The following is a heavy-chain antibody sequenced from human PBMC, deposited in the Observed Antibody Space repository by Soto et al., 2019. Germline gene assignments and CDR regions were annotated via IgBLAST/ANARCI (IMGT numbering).Heavy chain of an antibody. CDR2: IAYDGSNK. V-gene: IGHV3-30-3*01. J-gene: IGHJ3*02. D-gene: IGHD2-21*02. CDR1: GFTFPTYT. CDR3: ARDDVVVTAIPIHGAFDI. Sequence: GGSLRLSCAASGFTFPTYTMHWARQAPGKGLEWVAGIAYDGSNKFYADLVKGRFTISRDNAKNSLYLQMNSLRDEDTAVYYCARDDVVVTAIPIHGAFDIWGQGTMVTVSS.